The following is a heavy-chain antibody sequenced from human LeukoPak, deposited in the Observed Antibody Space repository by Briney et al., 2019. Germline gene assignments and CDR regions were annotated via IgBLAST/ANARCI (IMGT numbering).Heavy chain of an antibody. V-gene: IGHV4-61*05. D-gene: IGHD2-2*02. J-gene: IGHJ4*02. CDR3: ARVHCSSTSCYTGPHFDY. CDR2: IYYSGST. CDR1: GGSISSSSYY. Sequence: PSETLSLTCTVSGGSISSSSYYWGWIRQPPGKGLEWIGYIYYSGSTNYNPSLKSRVTISVDTSKNQFSLKLSSVTAADTAVYYCARVHCSSTSCYTGPHFDYWGQGTLVTVSS.